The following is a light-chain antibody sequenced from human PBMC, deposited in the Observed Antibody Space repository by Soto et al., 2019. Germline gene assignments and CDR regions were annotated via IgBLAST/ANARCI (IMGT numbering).Light chain of an antibody. CDR2: GAS. J-gene: IGKJ1*01. CDR1: QSVNSF. V-gene: IGKV3-20*01. CDR3: HHYVGSPWT. Sequence: EIVLTQPPGTLSLSPGERATLSCRASQSVNSFLAWFQQKPGQAPRLLIYGASSRATGVPDRFSGSGSETDFTLTITRLEPEDFAVYYCHHYVGSPWTFGQGTKVENK.